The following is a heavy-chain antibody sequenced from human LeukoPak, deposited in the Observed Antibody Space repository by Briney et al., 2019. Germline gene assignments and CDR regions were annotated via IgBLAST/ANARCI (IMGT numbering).Heavy chain of an antibody. J-gene: IGHJ4*02. CDR1: GGSISSGDYY. D-gene: IGHD3-10*01. Sequence: SETLSLTCTVSGGSISSGDYYWSWIRHPPGKGLEWIGYIYYSGSTYYNPSLKSRVTISVDTSKNQFSLKLSSVTAADTAVYYRARIGSVWFGEPVEYFDYWGQGTLVTVSS. CDR2: IYYSGST. CDR3: ARIGSVWFGEPVEYFDY. V-gene: IGHV4-30-4*01.